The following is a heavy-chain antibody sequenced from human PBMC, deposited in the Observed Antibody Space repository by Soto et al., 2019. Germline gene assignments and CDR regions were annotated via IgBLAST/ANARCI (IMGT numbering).Heavy chain of an antibody. D-gene: IGHD6-13*01. J-gene: IGHJ5*02. CDR3: ARVPIAAAGTIDP. CDR1: GYTFTGYC. CDR2: INPNSGGT. V-gene: IGHV1-2*04. Sequence: SVKVSCKASGYTFTGYCMHWVRQAPGQGLEWMGWINPNSGGTNYAQKFQGWVTMTRDTSISTAYMELSSLRSEDTAVYYCARVPIAAAGTIDPWGQGTLVTVSS.